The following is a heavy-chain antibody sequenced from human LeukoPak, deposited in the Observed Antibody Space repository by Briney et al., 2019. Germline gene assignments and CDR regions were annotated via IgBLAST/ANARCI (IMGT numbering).Heavy chain of an antibody. Sequence: GGSLRLSCAASGFTFSDCSMHWVRLAPGKGLEWVAFIRYDGIGKSYADSMKGRFTVSRDNSKNTLFLQMNSLRTEDTAVYYCAKEPGSTGAYDTWGQGTLVTVSS. D-gene: IGHD5-12*01. CDR3: AKEPGSTGAYDT. V-gene: IGHV3-30*02. J-gene: IGHJ4*02. CDR2: IRYDGIGK. CDR1: GFTFSDCS.